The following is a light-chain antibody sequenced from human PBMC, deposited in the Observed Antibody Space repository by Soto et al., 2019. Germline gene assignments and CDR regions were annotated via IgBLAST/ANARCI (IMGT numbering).Light chain of an antibody. V-gene: IGKV1-5*01. CDR2: DVS. CDR1: QSISSW. J-gene: IGKJ2*01. CDR3: QEYDSYSST. Sequence: DIQMTQSPSTLSASVGDRVTITCRASQSISSWLAWYQQNPGKAPKVLIYDVSSLQGGVPSRFSGSGSGTEFTLTISSLQPDDFATYYGQEYDSYSSTFGQGTEVHIK.